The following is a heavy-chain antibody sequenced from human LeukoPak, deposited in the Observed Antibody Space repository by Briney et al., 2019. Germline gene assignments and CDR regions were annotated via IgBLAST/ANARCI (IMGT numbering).Heavy chain of an antibody. V-gene: IGHV5-51*01. CDR2: IYPGDSDT. D-gene: IGHD1-1*01. Sequence: GESLKISCKGSGYSFTRYWIGWVRQMPGKGQEWMGIIYPGDSDTIYSPSFQGQVTISADKSISTAYLQWSSLKASDTAMYYCAARWKFDAFDIWGQGTVVTVSS. CDR3: AARWKFDAFDI. J-gene: IGHJ3*02. CDR1: GYSFTRYW.